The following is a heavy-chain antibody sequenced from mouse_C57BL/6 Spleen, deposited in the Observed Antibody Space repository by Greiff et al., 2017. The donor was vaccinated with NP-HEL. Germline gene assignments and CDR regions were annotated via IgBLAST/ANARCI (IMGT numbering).Heavy chain of an antibody. D-gene: IGHD1-1*01. V-gene: IGHV1-26*01. Sequence: VQLQQSGPELVKPGASVKISCKASGYTFTDYYMNWVKQSHGKSLEWIGDINPNNGGTSYNQKFKGKATLTVDKSSSTAYMELRSLTSEDSAVYYCARSGITTRYFDYWGQGTTLTVSS. J-gene: IGHJ2*01. CDR2: INPNNGGT. CDR1: GYTFTDYY. CDR3: ARSGITTRYFDY.